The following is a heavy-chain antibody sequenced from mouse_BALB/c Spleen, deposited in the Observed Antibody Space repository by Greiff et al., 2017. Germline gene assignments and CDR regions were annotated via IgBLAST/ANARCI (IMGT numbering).Heavy chain of an antibody. J-gene: IGHJ3*01. Sequence: VQLQQSGTVLARPGASVKMSCKASGYTFTSYWMHWVKQRPGQGLEWIGAIYPGNSDTSYNQKFKGKAKLTAVTSTSTAYMELSSLTNEDSAVYYCTRYLITTVVEGFAYWGQGTLVTVSA. CDR3: TRYLITTVVEGFAY. V-gene: IGHV1-5*01. CDR2: IYPGNSDT. CDR1: GYTFTSYW. D-gene: IGHD1-1*01.